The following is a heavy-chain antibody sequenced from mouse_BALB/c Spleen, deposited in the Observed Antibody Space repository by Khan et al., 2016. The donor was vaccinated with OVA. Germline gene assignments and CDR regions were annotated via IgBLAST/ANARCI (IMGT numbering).Heavy chain of an antibody. CDR1: GFSLTSSG. CDR3: ARSDFYAMDY. CDR2: IWSDGIT. Sequence: VQLVESGPGLVAPSQSLSITCTVSGFSLTSSGVHWVRQPPGKGLEWLVVIWSDGITNYNSTLKSRLSISKDNSKSQVFLKMNSLQTDDTAMYYCARSDFYAMDYWGQGTSVTVSS. J-gene: IGHJ4*01. V-gene: IGHV2-6*02.